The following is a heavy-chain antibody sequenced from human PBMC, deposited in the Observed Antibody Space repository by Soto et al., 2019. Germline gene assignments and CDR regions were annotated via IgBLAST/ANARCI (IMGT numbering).Heavy chain of an antibody. CDR2: IYSGGST. Sequence: EVQLVESGGGLVQPGGSLRLSCAASGFTVSTKYMSWVRQAPGKGLEWVSVIYSGGSTFYADSVRGRFTISRDNSKDTVSLQMHSLRAEDTAVYYCARDPWAADYWGQGTLVTVSS. CDR3: ARDPWAADY. D-gene: IGHD3-16*01. V-gene: IGHV3-66*01. J-gene: IGHJ4*02. CDR1: GFTVSTKY.